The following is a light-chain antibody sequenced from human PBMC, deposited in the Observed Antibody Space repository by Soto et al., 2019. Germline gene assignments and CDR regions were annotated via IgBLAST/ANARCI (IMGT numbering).Light chain of an antibody. CDR3: QMYISARWT. CDR1: QGISNY. Sequence: DIQMTQSPSSLSASVGDRVTITCRASQGISNYLAWYQQKPGKDPKLLIYAASTVQSGVPSRFSGSESGTDFDLTIRSLQPQDVATYYCQMYISARWTFGQGTNVEL. CDR2: AAS. J-gene: IGKJ1*01. V-gene: IGKV1-27*01.